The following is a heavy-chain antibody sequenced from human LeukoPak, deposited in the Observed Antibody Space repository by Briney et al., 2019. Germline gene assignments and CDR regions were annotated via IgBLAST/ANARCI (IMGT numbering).Heavy chain of an antibody. V-gene: IGHV3-21*01. CDR1: GFTISSYS. CDR2: ISSGGSYI. Sequence: GGSLRLSCAASGFTISSYSMNWVRQAPGKGLEWVSSISSGGSYIYYADSVKGRFTISRDNAKNSLYLQMNSLRADDTAVYYCAKKYSSGWLDYWGQGTLVTVSS. D-gene: IGHD6-19*01. J-gene: IGHJ4*02. CDR3: AKKYSSGWLDY.